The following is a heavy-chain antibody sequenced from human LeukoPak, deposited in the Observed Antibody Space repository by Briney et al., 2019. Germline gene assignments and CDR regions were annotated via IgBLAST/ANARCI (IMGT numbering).Heavy chain of an antibody. V-gene: IGHV4-59*01. CDR3: ARDQYDTWSRRGNFDS. D-gene: IGHD3-3*01. J-gene: IGHJ4*02. CDR2: IYHSGST. CDR1: GGSISTYY. Sequence: PSETLSLTCTVSGGSISTYYWNWIRQPPGKGLEWIGYIYHSGSTNYNPSLQSRVTISVDTSKNQFSLNLNSVTAADTAVFYCARDQYDTWSRRGNFDSWGQGTLVIVSS.